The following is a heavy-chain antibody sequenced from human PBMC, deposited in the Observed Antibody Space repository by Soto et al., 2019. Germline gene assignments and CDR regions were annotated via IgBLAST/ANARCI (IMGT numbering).Heavy chain of an antibody. Sequence: GGSLRLSCAASGFTFSTYSMHWVRQAPGKGLEYVSGISSDGGRTHYADSVKGRITISRDNSKSTLYLQMSSLRAEDTAVYYCVKDGLSGYFNGGAFDIWGQGTMVTVSS. CDR2: ISSDGGRT. CDR3: VKDGLSGYFNGGAFDI. D-gene: IGHD5-18*01. J-gene: IGHJ3*02. V-gene: IGHV3-64D*08. CDR1: GFTFSTYS.